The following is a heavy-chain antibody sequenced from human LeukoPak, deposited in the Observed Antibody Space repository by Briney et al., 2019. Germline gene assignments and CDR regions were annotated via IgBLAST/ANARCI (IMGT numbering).Heavy chain of an antibody. J-gene: IGHJ1*01. Sequence: GASVKVSCKASGYTFTIYYMHWVRQAPGQGLEWMGVINPSGGSTSYAQKFQGRVTITRDTSTSTVYMELSSLRSEDTAVYYCARGFYSSGWYGYFQHWGQGTLVTVSS. V-gene: IGHV1-46*01. D-gene: IGHD6-19*01. CDR1: GYTFTIYY. CDR3: ARGFYSSGWYGYFQH. CDR2: INPSGGST.